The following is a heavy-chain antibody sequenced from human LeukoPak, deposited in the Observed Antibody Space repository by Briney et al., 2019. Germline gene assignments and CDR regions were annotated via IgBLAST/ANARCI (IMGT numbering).Heavy chain of an antibody. D-gene: IGHD3-22*01. V-gene: IGHV4-59*06. CDR2: IYYSGST. Sequence: SETLSLTCTVSGGSISSHYWSWIRQHPGKGLEWIGYIYYSGSTYYNPSLKSRVTISVDTSKNQFSLKLSSVTAADTAVYYCARVVAYYYDSSGPLYYFDYWGQGTLVTVSS. J-gene: IGHJ4*02. CDR3: ARVVAYYYDSSGPLYYFDY. CDR1: GGSISSHY.